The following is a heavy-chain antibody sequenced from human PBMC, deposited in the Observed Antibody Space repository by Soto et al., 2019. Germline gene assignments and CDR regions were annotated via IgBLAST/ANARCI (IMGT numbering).Heavy chain of an antibody. CDR3: AKSPAAAAGSNWFDH. J-gene: IGHJ5*02. Sequence: GGSLRLSXAASGFTFSSYAMSWVRQAPGKGLEWVSAISGSGGSTYYADSVKGRFTISRDNSKNTLYLQMNSLRAEDTAVYYCAKSPAAAAGSNWFDHWGQGTLVTVSS. D-gene: IGHD6-13*01. CDR2: ISGSGGST. V-gene: IGHV3-23*01. CDR1: GFTFSSYA.